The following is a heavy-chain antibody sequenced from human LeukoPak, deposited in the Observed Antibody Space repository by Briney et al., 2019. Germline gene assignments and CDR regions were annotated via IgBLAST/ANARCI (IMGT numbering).Heavy chain of an antibody. J-gene: IGHJ4*02. D-gene: IGHD1-26*01. Sequence: GGSLRLSCAASGFTFTNYEMSWVRQAPGKGLEWISGISGSGASTYYADSVTGRFTISRDNSRNTLYLQMNSLRGDDTAVYYCAKDVGKWESLHFFDYWGQGTLVTVSS. CDR2: ISGSGAST. CDR3: AKDVGKWESLHFFDY. CDR1: GFTFTNYE. V-gene: IGHV3-23*01.